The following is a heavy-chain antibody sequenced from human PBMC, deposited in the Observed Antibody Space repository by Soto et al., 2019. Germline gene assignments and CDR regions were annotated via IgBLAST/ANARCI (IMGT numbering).Heavy chain of an antibody. Sequence: GGSLRLSCAASGFTFSSYSMNWVRQAPGKGLEWVSSISSSSGYIYYADSVKGRFTISRDNAKNSLYLQMNSLRAEDTAVYYCARDQYCSSTSCSSFGYMDVWGKGTTVTVSS. CDR2: ISSSSGYI. CDR3: ARDQYCSSTSCSSFGYMDV. J-gene: IGHJ6*03. D-gene: IGHD2-2*01. CDR1: GFTFSSYS. V-gene: IGHV3-21*01.